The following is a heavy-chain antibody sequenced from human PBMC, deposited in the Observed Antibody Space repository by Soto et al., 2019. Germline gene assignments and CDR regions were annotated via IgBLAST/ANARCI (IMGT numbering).Heavy chain of an antibody. Sequence: SETLSLTCTVSGGSISSSSYYWGWIRQPPGKGLEWIGSIYYSGSTYYNPSLKSRVTISVDTSKNQFSLKLSSVTAADTAVYYCARHGVGAGSGRNYYYYMDVWGKGTTVTVSS. CDR1: GGSISSSSYY. CDR3: ARHGVGAGSGRNYYYYMDV. CDR2: IYYSGST. J-gene: IGHJ6*03. V-gene: IGHV4-39*01. D-gene: IGHD3-10*01.